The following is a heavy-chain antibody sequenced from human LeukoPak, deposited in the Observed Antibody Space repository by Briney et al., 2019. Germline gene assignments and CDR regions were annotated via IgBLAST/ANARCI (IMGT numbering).Heavy chain of an antibody. V-gene: IGHV3-7*01. D-gene: IGHD1-14*01. CDR3: ARHTTLDP. J-gene: IGHJ5*02. Sequence: GGSLRLSCAVSGFTFSDYWMSWVRQAPGKGLEWVANIKQDGSEKRYVDSVKGRFTISRDNAKNSLYLQMNSLRAEDTAVYYCARHTTLDPWGQGALVTVSP. CDR1: GFTFSDYW. CDR2: IKQDGSEK.